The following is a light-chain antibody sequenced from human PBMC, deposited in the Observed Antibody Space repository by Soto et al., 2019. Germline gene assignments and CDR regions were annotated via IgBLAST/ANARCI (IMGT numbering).Light chain of an antibody. CDR2: SAS. CDR3: QQHGSSPVT. Sequence: EIVLTQSPGTLSLSPGERVTLSCRASQSVSGNSLAWYQQTPGQAPSLLIYSASSRATGIPDRFSGSGFGTDFTLIISRLEPEGFAVYYCQQHGSSPVTFGQGTKLEIK. J-gene: IGKJ2*01. V-gene: IGKV3-20*01. CDR1: QSVSGNS.